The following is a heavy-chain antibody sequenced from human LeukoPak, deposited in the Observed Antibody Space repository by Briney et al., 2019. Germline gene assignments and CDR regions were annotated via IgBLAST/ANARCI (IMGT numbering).Heavy chain of an antibody. CDR2: INPKSGDT. CDR1: GYTFTDYY. J-gene: IGHJ4*02. Sequence: ASVKVSCKTSGYTFTDYYIHWVRQAPGQGLEWMGWINPKSGDTNYAQKFQGRVTMTRDTSINTAYMELSSLRSDDTAVFYCARGDIGAWPTGPFDYWGQGTLVTVSS. V-gene: IGHV1-2*02. CDR3: ARGDIGAWPTGPFDY. D-gene: IGHD6-25*01.